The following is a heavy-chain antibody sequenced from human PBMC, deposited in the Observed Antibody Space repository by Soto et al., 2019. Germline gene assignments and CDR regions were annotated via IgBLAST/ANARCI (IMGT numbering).Heavy chain of an antibody. J-gene: IGHJ6*04. CDR2: IDKVGTDS. CDR1: EFSFSGRS. D-gene: IGHD3-10*01. CDR3: ARGWFGPDV. Sequence: PGGSLRLSCGASEFSFSGRSAHWVSQAPGKGLVWVSGIDKVGTDSTYADSVKGRFTSSRDNAKNTVYLQMNSLRVEDTAVYYCARGWFGPDVWGKGITVTVSS. V-gene: IGHV3-74*01.